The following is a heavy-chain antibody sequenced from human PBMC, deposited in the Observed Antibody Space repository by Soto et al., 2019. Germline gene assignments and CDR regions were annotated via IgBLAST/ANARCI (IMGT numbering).Heavy chain of an antibody. CDR3: TIGLFSGSQYSGGWYYFDS. Sequence: QVQIQQWGAGLLKPAETLSLTCAVNGGSFSGYIWTWIRQTPGKGLQWIGQINHSGSAIYNPSLKNRVTISIMSNNQVSLDMTSVTAADTAVYYCTIGLFSGSQYSGGWYYFDSWGQGTMVTVSS. J-gene: IGHJ4*02. CDR2: INHSGSA. V-gene: IGHV4-34*01. D-gene: IGHD1-26*01. CDR1: GGSFSGYI.